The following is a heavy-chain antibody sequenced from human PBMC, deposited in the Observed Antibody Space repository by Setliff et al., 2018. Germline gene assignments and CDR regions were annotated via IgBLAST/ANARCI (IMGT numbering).Heavy chain of an antibody. CDR3: ARDREWIVGATYYYYGMDV. D-gene: IGHD1-26*01. CDR1: GGTFSSYD. V-gene: IGHV1-69*06. CDR2: IIPIFGTA. Sequence: ASVKVSCKASGGTFSSYDISWVRQAPGQGLEWMGRIIPIFGTANYAQKFQGRVTITADKSTSTAYMELSSLRSEDTAVYYCARDREWIVGATYYYYGMDVWGQGTTVTVSS. J-gene: IGHJ6*02.